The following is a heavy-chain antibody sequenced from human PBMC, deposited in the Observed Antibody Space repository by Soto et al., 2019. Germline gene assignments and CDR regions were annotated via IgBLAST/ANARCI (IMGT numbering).Heavy chain of an antibody. Sequence: SETLSLTCTVSGGSISSYYWSWIRQPPGKGLEWIGYSYYSGSTNYNPSLKSRVTISVDTSKNQFSLKLSSVTAADTAVYYCARSSSPNWFDPWGQGTLVTVSS. CDR1: GGSISSYY. CDR3: ARSSSPNWFDP. V-gene: IGHV4-59*01. D-gene: IGHD6-6*01. CDR2: SYYSGST. J-gene: IGHJ5*02.